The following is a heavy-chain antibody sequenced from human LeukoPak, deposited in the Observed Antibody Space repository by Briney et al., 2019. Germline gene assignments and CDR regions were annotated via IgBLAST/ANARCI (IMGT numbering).Heavy chain of an antibody. CDR3: ARDKRGGREY. Sequence: SGGSLRLSCGASGFTFGHYDIQWVRQAPGKGLEWVSLIRADGATTRYTDSVKGRFTISRHNSKDSLYLQMNSLRTEDTALYYYARDKRGGREYWGQGTLVTVSP. J-gene: IGHJ4*02. V-gene: IGHV3-43*02. CDR2: IRADGATT. CDR1: GFTFGHYD. D-gene: IGHD3-16*01.